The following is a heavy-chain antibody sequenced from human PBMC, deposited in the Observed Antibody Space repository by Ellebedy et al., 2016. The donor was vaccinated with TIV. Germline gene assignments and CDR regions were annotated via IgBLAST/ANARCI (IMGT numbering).Heavy chain of an antibody. CDR3: AKMENQLGSDY. Sequence: PGGSLRLSCKGSGYSFTTYWIGWVRQMPGKGLEWMGTIYPGDSDTRYSPSFQGHVTISADKSINTAYLQWSSLKASDTAMYYCAKMENQLGSDYWGQGTLVTVSS. CDR1: GYSFTTYW. V-gene: IGHV5-51*01. J-gene: IGHJ4*02. CDR2: IYPGDSDT. D-gene: IGHD1-14*01.